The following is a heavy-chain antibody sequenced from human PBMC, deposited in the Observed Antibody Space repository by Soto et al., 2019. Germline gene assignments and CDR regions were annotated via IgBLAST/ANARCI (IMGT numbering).Heavy chain of an antibody. Sequence: GGSLRLSCAASGFTFSSYGMHWVRQAPGKGLEWVAVIWYDGSNKYYADSVKGRFTISRDNSKSTLYLQMNSLRAEDTAVYYCARDLKQWLVLDYWGQGTLVTVSS. J-gene: IGHJ4*02. CDR2: IWYDGSNK. CDR3: ARDLKQWLVLDY. CDR1: GFTFSSYG. V-gene: IGHV3-33*01. D-gene: IGHD6-19*01.